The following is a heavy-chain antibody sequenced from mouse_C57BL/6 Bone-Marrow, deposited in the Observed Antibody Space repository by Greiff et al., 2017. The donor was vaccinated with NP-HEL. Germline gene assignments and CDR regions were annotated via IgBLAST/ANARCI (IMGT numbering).Heavy chain of an antibody. CDR2: IDPENGDT. CDR1: GFNITDDY. D-gene: IGHD2-12*01. V-gene: IGHV14-4*01. Sequence: VQLQQSGAELVRPGASVKLSCTASGFNITDDYMPWVKQRPEQGLEWIGWIDPENGDTEYASKFQGKATITADTSSNTAYLQLSSLTSEDTAVYYCTTYYSPWFAYWGQGTLVTVSA. J-gene: IGHJ3*01. CDR3: TTYYSPWFAY.